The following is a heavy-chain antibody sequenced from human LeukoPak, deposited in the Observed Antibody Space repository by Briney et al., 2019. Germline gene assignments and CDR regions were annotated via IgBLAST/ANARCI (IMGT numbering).Heavy chain of an antibody. CDR1: GYTFTSYD. CDR2: IIPSGGST. D-gene: IGHD3-22*01. J-gene: IGHJ4*02. CDR3: AREGERDYYDSSGYYLGDY. V-gene: IGHV1-46*01. Sequence: ASVKVSCKASGYTFTSYDINWVRQAPGQGLEWMGIIIPSGGSTSYAQKFQGRVTMTRDTSTSTVYMELSSLRSEDTAVYYCAREGERDYYDSSGYYLGDYWGQGTLVTVSS.